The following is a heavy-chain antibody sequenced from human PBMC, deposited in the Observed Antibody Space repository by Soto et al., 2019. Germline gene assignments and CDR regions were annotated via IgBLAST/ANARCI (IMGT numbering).Heavy chain of an antibody. J-gene: IGHJ4*02. V-gene: IGHV4-34*01. Sequence: SETLSLTCAVYGGSFSGYYWSWIRQPPGKGLGWIGEINHSGNTNYNPSLKSRVTISVDTSKNQFSLKLSSVTAADTAVYYCGRISSGDFDFWSCYYSPGHFDYWGQGTLVTVPQ. CDR3: GRISSGDFDFWSCYYSPGHFDY. CDR1: GGSFSGYY. CDR2: INHSGNT. D-gene: IGHD3-3*01.